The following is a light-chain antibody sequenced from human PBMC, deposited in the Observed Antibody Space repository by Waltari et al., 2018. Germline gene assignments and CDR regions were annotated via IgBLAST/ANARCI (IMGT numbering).Light chain of an antibody. CDR3: FSTDSTDTYRV. CDR1: DLPKRY. CDR2: DDD. Sequence: SYELTQPPSVSVSPGQTARLTCSVDDLPKRYVFWYQQRPGQPPLMVIYDDDKRPPGTPERFSSSSSGSMATLTITGAQVEDEADYYCFSTDSTDTYRVFGGGSKLTVL. V-gene: IGLV3-10*01. J-gene: IGLJ3*02.